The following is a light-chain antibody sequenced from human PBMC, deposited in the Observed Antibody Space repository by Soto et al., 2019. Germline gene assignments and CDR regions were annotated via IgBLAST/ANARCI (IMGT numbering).Light chain of an antibody. CDR2: GAS. CDR3: QQYNNWPPYA. Sequence: EILMTQSPATLSVSPGERATISCRASQSISSNLAWYQQKPGQAPRLLLYGASTRATGIPARFSGSGSGTEFTLTISSLQSEDFAVYYCQQYNNWPPYAFGQGTKLDIK. CDR1: QSISSN. V-gene: IGKV3-15*01. J-gene: IGKJ2*01.